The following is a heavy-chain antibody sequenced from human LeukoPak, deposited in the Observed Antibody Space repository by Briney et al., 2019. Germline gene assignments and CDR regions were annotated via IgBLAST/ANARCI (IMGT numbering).Heavy chain of an antibody. CDR2: IIPILGIA. CDR1: GGTFSSYT. Sequence: SVKVSCKASGGTFSSYTISWVRQAPGQGLEWMGRIIPILGIANYAQKFQGRVTITADKSTSTAYMELSSLRSEDTAVYYCARDPPSGYCSSTSCSPGGQEPLVTVSS. CDR3: ARDPPSGYCSSTSCSP. J-gene: IGHJ5*02. D-gene: IGHD2-2*01. V-gene: IGHV1-69*04.